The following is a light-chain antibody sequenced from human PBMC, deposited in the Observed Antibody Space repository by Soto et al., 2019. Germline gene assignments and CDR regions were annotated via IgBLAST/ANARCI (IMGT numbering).Light chain of an antibody. V-gene: IGKV3-20*01. Sequence: EIVLTQPPGTLSLSPGERATLSCRASQTITPTFLAWYQQKPGQAPRLLIYGASSRATDIPDRFSGSGSGTDFTLTISKLEPEDFAVYYCQQFGVSPTFGGGTKVDIK. CDR2: GAS. CDR3: QQFGVSPT. J-gene: IGKJ4*01. CDR1: QTITPTF.